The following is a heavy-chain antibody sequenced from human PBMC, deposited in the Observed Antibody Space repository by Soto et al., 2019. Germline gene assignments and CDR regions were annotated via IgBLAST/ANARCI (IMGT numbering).Heavy chain of an antibody. CDR3: ASRIAAAGTWYFQH. D-gene: IGHD6-13*01. J-gene: IGHJ1*01. V-gene: IGHV4-39*01. Sequence: QLQLQESGPGLVKPSETLSLTYTVSGGSISSSSYYWGWIRQPPGKGLEWIGSIYYSGSTYYNPSLKSRVTISVDTSKNQFSLKLSSVTAADTAVYYCASRIAAAGTWYFQHWGQGTLVTVSS. CDR2: IYYSGST. CDR1: GGSISSSSYY.